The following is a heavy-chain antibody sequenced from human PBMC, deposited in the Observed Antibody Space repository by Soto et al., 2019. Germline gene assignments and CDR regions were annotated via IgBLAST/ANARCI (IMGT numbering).Heavy chain of an antibody. CDR3: VREGDSGFFS. V-gene: IGHV3-7*01. CDR1: GFTFGDYW. Sequence: EVQLVESGGGLVQPGGSLRLSCATSGFTFGDYWMSWVRQAPGKRLEWVANTKQDESEKYYVGSVKGRFTISRDNAKNSLYLQMNNLRAEDTAVYFCVREGDSGFFSWGQGTLVTVSS. J-gene: IGHJ5*02. CDR2: TKQDESEK. D-gene: IGHD6-25*01.